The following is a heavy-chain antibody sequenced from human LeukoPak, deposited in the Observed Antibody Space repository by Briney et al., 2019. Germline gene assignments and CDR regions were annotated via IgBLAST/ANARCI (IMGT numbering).Heavy chain of an antibody. CDR2: ISSSGSTI. Sequence: GGSLRLSCAASGFTFSSYEMNWVRQAPGKGLEWVSYISSSGSTIYYADSVKGRFTISRDNAKNSLYLQMNSLRAEDTALYYCARVTRFQYGDYDYWGQGTLVTVSS. CDR1: GFTFSSYE. V-gene: IGHV3-48*03. J-gene: IGHJ4*02. CDR3: ARVTRFQYGDYDY. D-gene: IGHD4-17*01.